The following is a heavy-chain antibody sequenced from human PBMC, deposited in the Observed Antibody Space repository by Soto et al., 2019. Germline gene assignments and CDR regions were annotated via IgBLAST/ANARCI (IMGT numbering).Heavy chain of an antibody. J-gene: IGHJ3*02. CDR2: ISSISIYT. D-gene: IGHD4-17*01. V-gene: IGHV3-11*06. CDR1: AFTFSAYY. Sequence: GTLRPSCPASAFTFSAYYMSSIRQAGGKGLEWVSYISSISIYTNYADSVKGRFTISRDNAKNSLYLQMNSLRAEDTAVYYCAREGGGLRWVYAFDIWGQGTMVTVSS. CDR3: AREGGGLRWVYAFDI.